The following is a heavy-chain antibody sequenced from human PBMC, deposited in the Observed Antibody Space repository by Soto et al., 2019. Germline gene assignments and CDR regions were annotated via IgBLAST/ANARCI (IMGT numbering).Heavy chain of an antibody. V-gene: IGHV3-30*18. Sequence: GGSLRLSXAASGFTFSSSGMHWVRQAPGKGLEWVAVISYDGSNKYYADSVKGRFTISRDNSKNTLYLQMNSLRAEDTAVYYCAKDLSSSSAYYYYYGMDVWGQGTTVTVSS. J-gene: IGHJ6*02. CDR2: ISYDGSNK. CDR3: AKDLSSSSAYYYYYGMDV. CDR1: GFTFSSSG. D-gene: IGHD6-6*01.